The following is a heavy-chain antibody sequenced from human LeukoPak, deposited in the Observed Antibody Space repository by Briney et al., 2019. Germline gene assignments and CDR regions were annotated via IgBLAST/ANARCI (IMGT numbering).Heavy chain of an antibody. CDR3: ARDRRRPQYYYDSSGQGPYYYGMDV. Sequence: GGSLRLSCAASGFTVSNNYMSCVRQAPGKGLEWVSVIYSGGSTYYVDSVKGRFTISRDNTKTPLYLQMNSLRAEDTAVYYCARDRRRPQYYYDSSGQGPYYYGMDVWGQGTTVTVSS. J-gene: IGHJ6*02. CDR1: GFTVSNNY. CDR2: IYSGGST. V-gene: IGHV3-66*01. D-gene: IGHD3-22*01.